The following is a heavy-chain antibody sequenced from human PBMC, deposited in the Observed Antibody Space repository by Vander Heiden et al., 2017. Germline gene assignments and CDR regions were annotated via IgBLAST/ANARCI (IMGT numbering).Heavy chain of an antibody. CDR2: IYYSGST. V-gene: IGHV4-59*01. CDR3: ARDVGYTVTSNYYYGMDV. Sequence: QVQLQESGPGLVKPSETLSLTCTVPGGPISSYYWSWIRQPPGKGLEWIGYIYYSGSTNYNPSLKSRVTISVDTSKNQFSLKLSSVTAADTAVYYCARDVGYTVTSNYYYGMDVWGQGTTVTVSS. J-gene: IGHJ6*02. D-gene: IGHD4-17*01. CDR1: GGPISSYY.